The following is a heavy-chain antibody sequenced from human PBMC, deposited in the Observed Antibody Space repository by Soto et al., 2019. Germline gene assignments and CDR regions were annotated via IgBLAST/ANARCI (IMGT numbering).Heavy chain of an antibody. CDR2: ISGSSTST. V-gene: IGHV3-23*01. CDR3: AKENTPDYGDYVDY. J-gene: IGHJ4*02. Sequence: GGSLRLSCAASGFTFSSYAMSWVRQAPGKGLKWISSISGSSTSTYYADSVKGRFTISRDNSKNTMYLQMNSLRAEDTALYFCAKENTPDYGDYVDYWGQGTLVTVSS. CDR1: GFTFSSYA. D-gene: IGHD4-17*01.